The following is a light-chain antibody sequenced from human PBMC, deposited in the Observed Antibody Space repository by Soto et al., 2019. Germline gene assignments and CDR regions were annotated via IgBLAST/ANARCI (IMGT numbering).Light chain of an antibody. CDR3: QQYGDWPLT. V-gene: IGKV3-15*01. CDR1: QSVGNN. J-gene: IGKJ4*01. CDR2: GTS. Sequence: EIVLTQSPATLSVSPGERATLSCRASQSVGNNFAWYQQKPGQAPRLLIFGTSTRATGVPARFSGSGSGTEFTLTISRLQSEDVAFYYCQQYGDWPLTFGGGAKVEIE.